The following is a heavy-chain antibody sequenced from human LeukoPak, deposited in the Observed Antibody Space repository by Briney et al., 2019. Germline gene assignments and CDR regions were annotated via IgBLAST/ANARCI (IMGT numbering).Heavy chain of an antibody. J-gene: IGHJ4*02. CDR1: GGSISSSSYY. CDR2: IYYSGST. V-gene: IGHV4-39*01. Sequence: PSETLSLTCTVSGGSISSSSYYWGWIRQPPGKGLEWIGSIYYSGSTYYNPSLKSRVTISVDTSKNQFSLKLSSVTAADTAVYYCARFDSGSYPRDYWGQGTLVTVSS. D-gene: IGHD1-26*01. CDR3: ARFDSGSYPRDY.